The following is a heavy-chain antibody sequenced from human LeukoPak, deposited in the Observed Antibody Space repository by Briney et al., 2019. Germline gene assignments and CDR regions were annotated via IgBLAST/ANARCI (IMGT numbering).Heavy chain of an antibody. V-gene: IGHV3-48*04. J-gene: IGHJ4*02. D-gene: IGHD6-13*01. CDR2: ISSRSSTI. CDR3: ARVMHSSSWYESGDY. Sequence: GGSLRLSCAASGFTFNSYSMHWVRQAPGKGLEWVSYISSRSSTIYYADSVKGRFTISRDNAKNSLYLQMNSLRAEDTAVYYCARVMHSSSWYESGDYWGQGTLVTVSS. CDR1: GFTFNSYS.